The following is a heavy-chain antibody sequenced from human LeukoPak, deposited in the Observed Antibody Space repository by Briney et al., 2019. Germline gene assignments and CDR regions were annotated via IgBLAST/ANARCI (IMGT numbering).Heavy chain of an antibody. D-gene: IGHD2-2*01. CDR2: ISGSGGST. V-gene: IGHV3-23*01. J-gene: IGHJ4*02. CDR1: GFTLSSYA. Sequence: GGSLRLSCAASGFTLSSYAMSWVRQAPGKGLEWVSAISGSGGSTYYADSVKGRFTISRDNSKNTLYLQMNSLRAEDTAVYYCAGAVVPAAMWYYWGQGTLVTVSS. CDR3: AGAVVPAAMWYY.